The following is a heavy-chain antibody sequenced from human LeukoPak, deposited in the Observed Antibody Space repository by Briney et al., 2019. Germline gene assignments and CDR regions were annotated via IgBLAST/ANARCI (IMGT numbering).Heavy chain of an antibody. V-gene: IGHV1-69*13. CDR3: ASRGGYCSSTSCYQDYYYGMDV. Sequence: SVKVSFKASGGTFSSYAISWVRQAPGQGLEWMGGIIPIFGTANYAQKFQGRVTITADESTSTAYMELSSLRSEDTAVYYCASRGGYCSSTSCYQDYYYGMDVWGQGTTVTVSS. CDR1: GGTFSSYA. J-gene: IGHJ6*02. CDR2: IIPIFGTA. D-gene: IGHD2-2*01.